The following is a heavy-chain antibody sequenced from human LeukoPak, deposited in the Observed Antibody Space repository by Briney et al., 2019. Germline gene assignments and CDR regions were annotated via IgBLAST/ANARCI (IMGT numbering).Heavy chain of an antibody. CDR3: AIKKGGYYDILTGYFGCAFDI. D-gene: IGHD3-9*01. Sequence: SVKVSCKASGGTFSSYAISWVRQAPGQGLEWRGGIIPIFGTANYAQKFQGRVTITADKSTSTAYMELSSLRSEDTAVYYCAIKKGGYYDILTGYFGCAFDIWGQGTMVTVSS. CDR1: GGTFSSYA. CDR2: IIPIFGTA. V-gene: IGHV1-69*06. J-gene: IGHJ3*02.